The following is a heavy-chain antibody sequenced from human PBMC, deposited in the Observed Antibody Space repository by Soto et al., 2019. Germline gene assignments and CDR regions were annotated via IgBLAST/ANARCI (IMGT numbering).Heavy chain of an antibody. Sequence: GSRSLSFGDSGLNLSSYAMHWVRQAPGKGLEWVAVIPYDGSNKYYADSVKGRFTISRDNSKNTLYLQMNSLRAEDTAVYYCARGLCSGGSCYSGVEYFDYWGQGTLVTVSS. J-gene: IGHJ4*02. D-gene: IGHD2-15*01. V-gene: IGHV3-30-3*01. CDR3: ARGLCSGGSCYSGVEYFDY. CDR2: IPYDGSNK. CDR1: GLNLSSYA.